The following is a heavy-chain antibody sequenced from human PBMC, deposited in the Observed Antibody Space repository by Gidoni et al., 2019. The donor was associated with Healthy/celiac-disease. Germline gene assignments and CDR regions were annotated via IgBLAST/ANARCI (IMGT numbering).Heavy chain of an antibody. J-gene: IGHJ4*02. V-gene: IGHV1-8*01. CDR3: ARGPRAHCSGGSCYLYYFDY. CDR1: GYTFTSYD. Sequence: QVQLVQSGAEVKKPGASVKVSCKASGYTFTSYDINWVRQATGQGLEWMGWRNPNSGNTGYAQKFQGRVTMTRNTSISTAYMELSSLRAEDTAVYYCARGPRAHCSGGSCYLYYFDYWGQGTLVTVS. CDR2: RNPNSGNT. D-gene: IGHD2-15*01.